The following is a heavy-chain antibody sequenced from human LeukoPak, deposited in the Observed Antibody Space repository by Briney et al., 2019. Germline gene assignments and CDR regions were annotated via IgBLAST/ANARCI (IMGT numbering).Heavy chain of an antibody. V-gene: IGHV4-61*02. CDR2: IYTSGST. CDR3: AREGGWRANYMDV. Sequence: PSETLSLTCTVSGGSISRGSYYWSWIRQPAGTGLEWIGRIYTSGSTNYNPSLKSRVTISVDTSKNQFSLKLSFVTAADTAVYYCAREGGWRANYMDVWGKGTTVTVSS. CDR1: GGSISRGSYY. D-gene: IGHD5-24*01. J-gene: IGHJ6*03.